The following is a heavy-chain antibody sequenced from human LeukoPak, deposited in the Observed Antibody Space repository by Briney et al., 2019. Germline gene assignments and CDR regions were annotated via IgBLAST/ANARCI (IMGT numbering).Heavy chain of an antibody. CDR3: ARYTYTFYLDY. D-gene: IGHD2/OR15-2a*01. V-gene: IGHV6-1*01. CDR2: TYFMSQWYS. J-gene: IGHJ4*02. CDR1: GDSVSSTSAA. Sequence: SSQTLSLTCAISGDSVSSTSAAWNWIRQSPSRGLEWLGRTYFMSQWYSDYAVSVRGRIRINAATSKNQFSRQLNSVTPEDTAIYFCARYTYTFYLDYWGQGTVVTVSS.